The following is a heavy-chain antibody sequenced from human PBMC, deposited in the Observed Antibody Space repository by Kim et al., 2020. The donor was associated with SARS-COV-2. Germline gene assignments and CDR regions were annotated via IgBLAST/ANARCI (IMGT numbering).Heavy chain of an antibody. CDR3: ATEVLTRVGRNRDYYYYGMDV. CDR1: GGSISSSSYY. CDR2: IYYSGST. D-gene: IGHD7-27*01. J-gene: IGHJ6*02. V-gene: IGHV4-39*01. Sequence: SETLSLTCTVSGGSISSSSYYWGWIRQPPGKGLEWIGSIYYSGSTYYNPSLKSRVTISVDTSKNQFSLKLSSVTAADTAVYYCATEVLTRVGRNRDYYYYGMDVWGQGTTVTVSS.